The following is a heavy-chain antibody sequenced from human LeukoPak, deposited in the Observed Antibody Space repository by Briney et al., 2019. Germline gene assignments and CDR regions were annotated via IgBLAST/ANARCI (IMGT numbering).Heavy chain of an antibody. J-gene: IGHJ1*01. CDR2: IYYSGNT. D-gene: IGHD6-19*01. V-gene: IGHV4-59*01. CDR3: AREAAYSSGWYGYLRH. CDR1: GGSISSYY. Sequence: SETLSLTCTVSGGSISSYYWSWIRQPPGKGLEWIGYIYYSGNTNYNPSLKSRVSISVDTSQNQFSLKLSSVTAADTAVYYCAREAAYSSGWYGYLRHWGQGTLVTVSS.